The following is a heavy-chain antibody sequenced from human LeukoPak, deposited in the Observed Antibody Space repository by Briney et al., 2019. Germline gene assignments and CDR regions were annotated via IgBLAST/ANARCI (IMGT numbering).Heavy chain of an antibody. V-gene: IGHV3-7*01. CDR1: GYIFSTYW. Sequence: GGSLRLSCVGSGYIFSTYWMNWVRQAPGKGLEWVANIKQDGSEKYHVDSVKGRFTISRDNAKNSLYLQMDSLRVEDTAVYYCARGGGYSGYDADCWGQGTLVTVSS. D-gene: IGHD5-12*01. CDR2: IKQDGSEK. CDR3: ARGGGYSGYDADC. J-gene: IGHJ4*02.